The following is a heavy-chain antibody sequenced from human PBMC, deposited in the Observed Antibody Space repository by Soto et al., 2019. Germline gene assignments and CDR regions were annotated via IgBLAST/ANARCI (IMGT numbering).Heavy chain of an antibody. J-gene: IGHJ4*02. CDR3: ARDPLQSDAY. CDR1: GFSFSSYA. CDR2: ISNSGGTT. Sequence: PGGSLRLSCAASGFSFSSYAMSWARQAPGKGLEWVSAISNSGGTTFYAEYVKGRFTISRGNAKNTLYLQMNSLRADDTAVYYCARDPLQSDAYWGQGTLVTVSS. V-gene: IGHV3-23*01.